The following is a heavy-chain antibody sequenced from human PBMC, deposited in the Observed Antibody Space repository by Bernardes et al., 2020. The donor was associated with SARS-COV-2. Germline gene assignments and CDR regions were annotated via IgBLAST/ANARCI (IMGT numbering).Heavy chain of an antibody. D-gene: IGHD5-18*01. CDR2: LTNDGSGA. CDR3: ARRGYTYAYDY. J-gene: IGHJ4*02. Sequence: GGSLRLSCAGSGFTFSNYPMHWVRQAPGKGLEYVSSLTNDGSGAFYAMSVRGRFTISRDNSKNTVYLQMGSLRPEDTAVYFCARRGYTYAYDYWGQGILVTVSS. CDR1: GFTFSNYP. V-gene: IGHV3-64*01.